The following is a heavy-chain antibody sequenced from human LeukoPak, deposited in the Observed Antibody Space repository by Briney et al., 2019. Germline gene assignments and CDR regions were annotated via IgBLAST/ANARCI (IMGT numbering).Heavy chain of an antibody. CDR2: TYYRSKWYN. D-gene: IGHD6-13*01. CDR1: GDSVSSNSAT. CDR3: ARDGVSWYYFDF. V-gene: IGHV6-1*01. Sequence: SQTLSLTCAISGDSVSSNSATWHWIRQSPSRGLEWLGRTYYRSKWYNDYAESVKSRITINPDTSNNQFSLQLISVTPEDTAVYYCARDGVSWYYFDFWGQGTLVTVSS. J-gene: IGHJ4*02.